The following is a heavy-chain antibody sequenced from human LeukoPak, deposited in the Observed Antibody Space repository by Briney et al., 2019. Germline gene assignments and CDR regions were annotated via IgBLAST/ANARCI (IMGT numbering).Heavy chain of an antibody. CDR3: AKYDCVWGSSLYRD. CDR1: GFTFRSYA. J-gene: IGHJ4*02. V-gene: IGHV3-23*01. D-gene: IGHD3-16*01. Sequence: PGGSLRLSCGASGFTFRSYAMSWVRQAPGKGLEWVSAISGSGGSTYYADSVKGRFTISRDNSKNTLYLQMNSLRAEDTAVYYCAKYDCVWGSSLYRDWGQGTLVTVSS. CDR2: ISGSGGST.